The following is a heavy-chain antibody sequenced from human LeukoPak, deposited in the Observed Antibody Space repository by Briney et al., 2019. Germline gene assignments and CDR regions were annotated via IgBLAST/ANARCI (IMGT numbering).Heavy chain of an antibody. CDR2: IYYSGST. CDR3: ARDRITMVNEDPGEFDY. V-gene: IGHV4-31*03. CDR1: GGSISSGGYY. Sequence: SQTLSLTCTVSGGSISSGGYYWSWIRQHPGKGLEWIGYIYYSGSTYYNPSLKSRVTISVDTSKNQFSLKPSSVTAADTAVYYCARDRITMVNEDPGEFDYWGQGTLVTVSS. D-gene: IGHD3-10*01. J-gene: IGHJ4*02.